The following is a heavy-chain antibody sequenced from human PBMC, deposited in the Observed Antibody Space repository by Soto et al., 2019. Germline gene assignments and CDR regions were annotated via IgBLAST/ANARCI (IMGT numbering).Heavy chain of an antibody. D-gene: IGHD4-17*01. CDR2: IKQDGSEK. V-gene: IGHV3-7*01. CDR1: GFTFSSYW. J-gene: IGHJ6*02. CDR3: ARESMTTVKGLGMDV. Sequence: PGGSLRLSCAASGFTFSSYWMSWVRQAPGKGLEWVANIKQDGSEKYYVDSVKGRFTISRDNAKNSLYLQMNSLRAEDTAVYYCARESMTTVKGLGMDVWGQGTTVTVSS.